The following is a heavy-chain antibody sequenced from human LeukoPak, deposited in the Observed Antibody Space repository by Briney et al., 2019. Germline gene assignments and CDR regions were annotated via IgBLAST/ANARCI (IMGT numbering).Heavy chain of an antibody. CDR3: ARGPYNSYELLYYFDY. Sequence: SETLSLTCTVSGGSISSSSYYWGWIRQPPGKGLEWIGSIYYSGSTYYNPSLKSRVTISVDTSKNQFSLKLSSVTAADTAVYYCARGPYNSYELLYYFDYWGQGTLVTVSS. D-gene: IGHD5-18*01. CDR1: GGSISSSSYY. V-gene: IGHV4-39*07. CDR2: IYYSGST. J-gene: IGHJ4*02.